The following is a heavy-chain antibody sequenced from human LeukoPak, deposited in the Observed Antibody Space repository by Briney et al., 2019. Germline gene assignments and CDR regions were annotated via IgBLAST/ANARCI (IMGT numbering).Heavy chain of an antibody. CDR3: ARDPSRGLYYFDH. CDR2: INSDGSST. CDR1: GFTFSSYW. J-gene: IGHJ4*02. D-gene: IGHD3/OR15-3a*01. Sequence: GGSLRLSCAASGFTFSSYWMHWVRQAPGKELVWVSRINSDGSSTSYADSVKGRFTISRDNAKNTLYLQMNSLRAEDTAVYYCARDPSRGLYYFDHWGQGTLVTVSS. V-gene: IGHV3-74*01.